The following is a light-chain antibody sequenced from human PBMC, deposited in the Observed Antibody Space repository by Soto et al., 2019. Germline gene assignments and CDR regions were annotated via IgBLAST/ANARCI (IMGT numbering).Light chain of an antibody. V-gene: IGKV1-5*03. CDR3: QQYNSYSPT. CDR2: TAS. CDR1: QSSSTW. Sequence: DIQMTQSPATLSASVVNTVTITCRARQSSSTWLAWYQQEPGKAPKLLIHTASSLHSGVPSRFSGSGSGTDFTLTISSLHPDDFATYYCQQYNSYSPTFGQGTKVDIK. J-gene: IGKJ1*01.